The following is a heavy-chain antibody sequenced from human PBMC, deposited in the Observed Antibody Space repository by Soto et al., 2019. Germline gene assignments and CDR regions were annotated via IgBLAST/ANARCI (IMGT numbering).Heavy chain of an antibody. CDR2: ISGSGGST. CDR3: ANSVWRPGTSYYFDY. CDR1: GFTFSSYA. J-gene: IGHJ4*02. D-gene: IGHD1-7*01. V-gene: IGHV3-23*01. Sequence: PGGSLRLSCAASGFTFSSYAMSWVRQAPGKGLEWVSAISGSGGSTYYADSVKGRFTISRDNSKNTLYLQMNSLRAEDTAVYYCANSVWRPGTSYYFDYWGQGTLVTVSS.